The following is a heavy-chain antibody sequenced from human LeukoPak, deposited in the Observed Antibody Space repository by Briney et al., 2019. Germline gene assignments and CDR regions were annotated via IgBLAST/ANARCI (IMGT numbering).Heavy chain of an antibody. CDR2: INPNSGCT. CDR1: GYTFTGYY. D-gene: IGHD6-13*01. Sequence: ASVKVSCKASGYTFTGYYMHWVRQAPGQGLEWMGWINPNSGCTNYAQKFQGRVTMTRDTSIRTAYMEVSRLRSDDTAVYYCARVGYSSSWYRWWFDPWGQGTLVTVSS. CDR3: ARVGYSSSWYRWWFDP. V-gene: IGHV1-2*02. J-gene: IGHJ5*02.